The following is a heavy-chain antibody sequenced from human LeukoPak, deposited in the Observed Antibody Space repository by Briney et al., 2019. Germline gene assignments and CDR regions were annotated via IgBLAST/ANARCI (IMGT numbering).Heavy chain of an antibody. D-gene: IGHD3-22*01. J-gene: IGHJ5*02. CDR2: MCGSAGCT. CDR1: GFTFNIYA. CDR3: ARDRPNYHESNGHYYQRDGDH. Sequence: GGSLRLSCAASGFTFNIYAMSWVRLAPGKGLQWVASMCGSAGCTYYADSVKGRFTISRDNFKNTLYLQMNSLRAEDTAIYYCARDRPNYHESNGHYYQRDGDHWGQGTLVTVSS. V-gene: IGHV3-23*01.